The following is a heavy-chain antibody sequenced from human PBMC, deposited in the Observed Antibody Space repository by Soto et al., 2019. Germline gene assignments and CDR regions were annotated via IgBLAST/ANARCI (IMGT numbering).Heavy chain of an antibody. V-gene: IGHV1-2*02. CDR1: GYTFTGYY. D-gene: IGHD3-3*01. J-gene: IGHJ5*02. CDR3: ARGLVDYDFWSGYSRNWFDP. CDR2: INPNSGGT. Sequence: ASVKVSCKASGYTFTGYYMHWVRQAPGQGLEWMGWINPNSGGTNYAQKFQGRVTMTRDTSISTAYMELSRLRSDDTAVYYCARGLVDYDFWSGYSRNWFDPWGQGTLVTVS.